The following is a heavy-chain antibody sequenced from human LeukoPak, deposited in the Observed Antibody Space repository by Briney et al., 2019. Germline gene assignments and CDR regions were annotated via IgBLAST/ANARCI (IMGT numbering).Heavy chain of an antibody. CDR2: INAGNGNT. CDR1: GYTFTSYG. J-gene: IGHJ4*02. Sequence: ASVKVSCKASGYTFTSYGISWVRQAPGQGLEWMGWINAGNGNTKYSQKFQGRVTITRDTSASTAYMELSSLRSEDTAVYYCARGIAGSSGWGTLDYWGQGTLVTVSS. V-gene: IGHV1-3*01. CDR3: ARGIAGSSGWGTLDY. D-gene: IGHD6-19*01.